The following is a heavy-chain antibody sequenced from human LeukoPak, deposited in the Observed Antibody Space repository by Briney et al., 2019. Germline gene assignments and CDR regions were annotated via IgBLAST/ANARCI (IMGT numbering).Heavy chain of an antibody. V-gene: IGHV3-15*01. CDR3: TTTYIVASTRKFGDY. CDR2: IKSKTEGGTT. Sequence: GGSLRLSCAASGFIFSNAWMNWVRQAPGKGLEWVGRIKSKTEGGTTDYAAPVKGRFTISRDDSQNTVDLQISSLTAVDTAMYFCTTTYIVASTRKFGDYWGQGTLVVVSS. D-gene: IGHD5-12*01. CDR1: GFIFSNAW. J-gene: IGHJ4*02.